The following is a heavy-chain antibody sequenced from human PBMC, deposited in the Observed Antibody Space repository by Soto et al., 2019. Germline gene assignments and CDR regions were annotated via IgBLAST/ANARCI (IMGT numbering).Heavy chain of an antibody. J-gene: IGHJ6*02. CDR1: GFTFSGSA. CDR3: TIAAAGPYYYYGMDV. V-gene: IGHV3-73*01. Sequence: LRLSCAASGFTFSGSAMHWVRQASGKGLEWVGRIRSKANSYATAYAASVKGRFTISRDDSKNTAYLQMNSLKTEDTAVYYCTIAAAGPYYYYGMDVWGQGTTVTVSS. CDR2: IRSKANSYAT. D-gene: IGHD6-13*01.